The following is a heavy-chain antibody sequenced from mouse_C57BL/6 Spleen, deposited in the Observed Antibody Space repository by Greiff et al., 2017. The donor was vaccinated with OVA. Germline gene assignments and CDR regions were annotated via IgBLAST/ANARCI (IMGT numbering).Heavy chain of an antibody. CDR3: ARSWDLYLDY. J-gene: IGHJ2*01. CDR2: IYPGDGDT. V-gene: IGHV1-82*01. D-gene: IGHD4-1*01. Sequence: VQLQQSGPELVKPGASVKISCKASGYAFSSSWMNWVKQRPGKGLEWIGRIYPGDGDTNYNGKFKGKATLTADKSSSTAYMQLSSLTSEDSAVYFCARSWDLYLDYWGQGTTLTVSS. CDR1: GYAFSSSW.